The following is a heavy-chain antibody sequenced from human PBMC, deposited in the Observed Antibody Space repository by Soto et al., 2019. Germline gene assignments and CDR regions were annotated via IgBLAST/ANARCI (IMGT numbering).Heavy chain of an antibody. D-gene: IGHD5-12*01. Sequence: EVQVVESGGSLSQPGGSLRLSCEVSGFSVTANYMSWVRQAPGKGLEWVSVIYSGGSTYYIDSVKGRFSISRDISKNTLYLQMNSLRAEDTAVYYCHGYGYWGQGTLVTVSS. V-gene: IGHV3-53*01. J-gene: IGHJ4*02. CDR1: GFSVTANY. CDR2: IYSGGST. CDR3: HGYGY.